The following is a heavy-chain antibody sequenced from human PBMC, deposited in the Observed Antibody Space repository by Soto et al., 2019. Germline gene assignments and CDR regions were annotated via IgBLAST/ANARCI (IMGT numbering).Heavy chain of an antibody. CDR3: AKGDYDILTGYYSDY. CDR1: GFTFSSYG. CDR2: ISYDGSNK. J-gene: IGHJ4*02. V-gene: IGHV3-30*18. Sequence: GGSLRLSCAASGFTFSSYGMHWVRQAPGKGLEWVAVISYDGSNKYYADSVKGRFTISRDNSKNTLYLQMNSLRAEDTAVYYCAKGDYDILTGYYSDYWGQGTLVTVSS. D-gene: IGHD3-9*01.